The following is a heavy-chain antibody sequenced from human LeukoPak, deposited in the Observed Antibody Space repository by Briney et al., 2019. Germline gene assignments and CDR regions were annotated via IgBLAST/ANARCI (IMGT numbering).Heavy chain of an antibody. CDR3: ARQVVVALLGYFDY. J-gene: IGHJ4*02. V-gene: IGHV4-39*01. Sequence: SETLSFTCTVSGGSISSSSYYWGWIRQPPGKGLEWIGSIYYSGSTYYNPSLKSRVTISVDTSKNQFSLKLSSVAAADTAVYYCARQVVVALLGYFDYWGQGTLVTVSS. CDR1: GGSISSSSYY. CDR2: IYYSGST. D-gene: IGHD3-22*01.